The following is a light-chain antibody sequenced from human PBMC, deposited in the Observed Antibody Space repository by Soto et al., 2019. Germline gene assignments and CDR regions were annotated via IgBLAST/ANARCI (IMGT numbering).Light chain of an antibody. CDR1: QSVSTY. CDR3: QQYNDWPPRWT. V-gene: IGKV3-15*01. J-gene: IGKJ1*01. CDR2: SAS. Sequence: IVMTQSPATLSVSPRERATLSCRASQSVSTYLAWYQQKPGQAPRLLIYSASTRATGIPARFSGGGSGTEFTLTISSLQSEDFAVYICQQYNDWPPRWTFGQGTKVEIK.